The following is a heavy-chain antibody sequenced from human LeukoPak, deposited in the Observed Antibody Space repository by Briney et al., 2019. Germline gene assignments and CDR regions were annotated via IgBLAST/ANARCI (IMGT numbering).Heavy chain of an antibody. J-gene: IGHJ4*02. V-gene: IGHV3-7*01. CDR1: GFTFSSYW. CDR3: ARGNSSSWYLSPYFFDY. CDR2: IKQDGSEK. Sequence: GGSLRLSCAASGFTFSSYWMSWVRQAPGKGLERVANIKQDGSEKYYVDSVKGRFTISRDNAKNSLYLQMNSLRAEDTAVYYCARGNSSSWYLSPYFFDYWGQGTLVTVSS. D-gene: IGHD6-13*01.